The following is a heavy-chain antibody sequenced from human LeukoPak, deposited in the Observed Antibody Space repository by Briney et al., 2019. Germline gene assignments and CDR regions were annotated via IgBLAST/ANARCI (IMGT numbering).Heavy chain of an antibody. V-gene: IGHV4-59*12. CDR3: ARGQEEVATFDY. CDR2: IYYSGST. CDR1: GGSISSYY. D-gene: IGHD5-24*01. Sequence: SETLSLTCTVSGGSISSYYWSWIRQPPGKGLEWIGYIYYSGSTNYNPSLKSRVTISVDASKNQFSLKLSSVTAADTAVYYCARGQEEVATFDYWGQGTLVTVSS. J-gene: IGHJ4*02.